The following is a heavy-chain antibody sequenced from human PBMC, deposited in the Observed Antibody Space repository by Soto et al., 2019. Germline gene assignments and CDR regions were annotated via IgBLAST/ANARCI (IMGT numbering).Heavy chain of an antibody. CDR2: SSSIDGSV. V-gene: IGHV3-23*01. J-gene: IGHJ6*02. CDR1: GVTFSSYA. Sequence: GGSLRLSCVASGVTFSSYAMSWVRQAPGKGLEWVSASSSIDGSVYYADSVRGRFTISRDNSGNTAFLEMNRLRVEDTAVYYCAKTINSIINYNYCDIMDVCGQGTSVTVSS. D-gene: IGHD3-10*01. CDR3: AKTINSIINYNYCDIMDV.